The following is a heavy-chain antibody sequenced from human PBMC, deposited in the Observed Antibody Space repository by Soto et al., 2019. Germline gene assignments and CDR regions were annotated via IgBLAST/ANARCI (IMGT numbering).Heavy chain of an antibody. V-gene: IGHV1-69*02. Sequence: QVQLVQSGAEVKKPGSSVRVSCKASGGTFTKNTINWVRQAPGQGLEWMGRIIPLLGMTLYEQKFQGRVTITADIPTTTAYMELKSLRSEDTAVYYRARVEGNMYYHDSSGYSDWGQGTLVTVSS. J-gene: IGHJ4*02. CDR1: GGTFTKNT. CDR3: ARVEGNMYYHDSSGYSD. D-gene: IGHD3-22*01. CDR2: IIPLLGMT.